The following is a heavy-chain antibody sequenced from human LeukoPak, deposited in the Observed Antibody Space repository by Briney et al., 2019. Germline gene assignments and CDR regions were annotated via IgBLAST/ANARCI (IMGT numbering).Heavy chain of an antibody. V-gene: IGHV1-2*02. Sequence: ASVKVSCKASGSTFTDYYMHWVRQAPGQGLERMGWINPNSGGTNYAQKFQGRVTMTRDTSISTAYMELSSLRSDDTAVYYCARITILYYFDSWGQGTLVTVSS. J-gene: IGHJ4*02. CDR2: INPNSGGT. CDR3: ARITILYYFDS. CDR1: GSTFTDYY. D-gene: IGHD5-24*01.